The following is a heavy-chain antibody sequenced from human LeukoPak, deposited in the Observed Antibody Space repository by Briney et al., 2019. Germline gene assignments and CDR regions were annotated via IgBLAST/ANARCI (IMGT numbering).Heavy chain of an antibody. Sequence: PGRSLRLSCAASGFTLSSYAMSRVRQAPGKGLEWVSAISGSGGSTYYADSVKGRFTISRDNSKNTLYLQMNSLRAEDTAVYYCAKEVREIVVVILTYYYYYMDVWGKGTTVTVSS. J-gene: IGHJ6*03. D-gene: IGHD3-22*01. V-gene: IGHV3-23*01. CDR2: ISGSGGST. CDR1: GFTLSSYA. CDR3: AKEVREIVVVILTYYYYYMDV.